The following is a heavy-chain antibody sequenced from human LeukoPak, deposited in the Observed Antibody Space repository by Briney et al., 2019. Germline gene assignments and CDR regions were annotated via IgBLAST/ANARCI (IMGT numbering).Heavy chain of an antibody. CDR1: GGTFSSYA. CDR3: ASGGSGYYYYYGMDV. D-gene: IGHD6-19*01. CDR2: IIPIFGTA. Sequence: SVKVSCKASGGTFSSYAISWVRQAPGQGLEWTGGIIPIFGTANYAQKFQGRVTITADESTSTAYMELSSLRSEDTAVYYCASGGSGYYYYYGMDVWGQGTTVTVSS. V-gene: IGHV1-69*13. J-gene: IGHJ6*02.